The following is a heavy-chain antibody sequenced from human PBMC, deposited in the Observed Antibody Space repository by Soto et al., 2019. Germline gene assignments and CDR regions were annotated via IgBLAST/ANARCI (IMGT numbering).Heavy chain of an antibody. V-gene: IGHV3-11*01. CDR3: ARRTMGNYYYMDV. J-gene: IGHJ6*03. D-gene: IGHD3-10*01. Sequence: QVQLVESGGGLVKPGGSLRLSCVASGFTLSDYYMSWIRQAPGKGLEWDSYISSSGTIDNYADSVKGRFTISRDNAKNSLCLQMNCLRAEATAVYYCARRTMGNYYYMDVWGKGTTVTVS. CDR1: GFTLSDYY. CDR2: ISSSGTID.